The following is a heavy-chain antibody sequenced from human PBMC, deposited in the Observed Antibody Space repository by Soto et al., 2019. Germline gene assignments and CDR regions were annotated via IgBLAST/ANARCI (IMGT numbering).Heavy chain of an antibody. D-gene: IGHD1-26*01. Sequence: EVQLVQSGAEMKKPGESLKISCKGSGYIFGNYWIGWVCQMPGKGLEWMGIVYPGDSDIRYSPSFQGQVTISADKSVTTAYLQWDSLTASDTAIYYCARVGLLGASRNWYFDLWGRGTLVSVSS. V-gene: IGHV5-51*01. CDR2: VYPGDSDI. J-gene: IGHJ2*01. CDR3: ARVGLLGASRNWYFDL. CDR1: GYIFGNYW.